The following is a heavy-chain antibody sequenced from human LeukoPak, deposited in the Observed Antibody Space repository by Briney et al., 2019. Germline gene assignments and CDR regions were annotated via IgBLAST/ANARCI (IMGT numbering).Heavy chain of an antibody. D-gene: IGHD1-26*01. J-gene: IGHJ6*02. CDR1: GFTFSSYW. V-gene: IGHV3-7*01. CDR3: AKGRVGANGYYYYGMDV. Sequence: GSLRLSCAASGFTFSSYWMSWVRQAPGKGLEWVANIKQDGSEKYYVDSVKGRFTISRDNSKNTLYLQMNSLRTEDTAVYYCAKGRVGANGYYYYGMDVWGQGTTVTVSS. CDR2: IKQDGSEK.